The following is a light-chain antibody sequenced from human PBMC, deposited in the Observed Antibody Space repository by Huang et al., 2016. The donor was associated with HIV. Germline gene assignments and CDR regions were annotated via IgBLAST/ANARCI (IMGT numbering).Light chain of an antibody. CDR1: QSINSY. Sequence: DIQMTQSPSSLSASVGDRVTITCRASQSINSYLNWYQQIPGKAPKLLIYGASSLQSGAPSRFSGSGSGTDFALTISSVQPEDLATYYCQQNYRTPTFGQGTKLEIK. V-gene: IGKV1-39*01. CDR3: QQNYRTPT. J-gene: IGKJ2*01. CDR2: GAS.